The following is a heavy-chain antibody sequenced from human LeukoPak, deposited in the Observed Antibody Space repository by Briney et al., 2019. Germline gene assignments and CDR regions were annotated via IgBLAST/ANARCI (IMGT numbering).Heavy chain of an antibody. CDR1: GYTFTSYY. CDR3: ANWGFYYYYGMDV. J-gene: IGHJ6*02. V-gene: IGHV1-46*01. D-gene: IGHD7-27*01. CDR2: INPSGGST. Sequence: ASVKVSCKASGYTFTSYYRHWVRQAPGQGLEWMGIINPSGGSTSYAQKFQGRVTMTRDTSTSTVYMELSSLRSEDTAVYYCANWGFYYYYGMDVWGQGTTVTVSS.